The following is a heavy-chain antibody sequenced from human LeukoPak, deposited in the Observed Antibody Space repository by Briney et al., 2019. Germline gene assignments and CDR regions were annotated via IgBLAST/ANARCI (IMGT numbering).Heavy chain of an antibody. CDR3: ASIFIAAAVFFDY. D-gene: IGHD6-13*01. V-gene: IGHV4-39*07. CDR2: IYHSGST. Sequence: SETLSLTCTVSGGSISSSSYYWGWIRQPPGKGLEWIGYIYHSGSTYYNPSLKSRVTISVDRSKNQFSLKLSSVTAADTAVYYCASIFIAAAVFFDYWGQGTLVTVSS. J-gene: IGHJ4*02. CDR1: GGSISSSSYY.